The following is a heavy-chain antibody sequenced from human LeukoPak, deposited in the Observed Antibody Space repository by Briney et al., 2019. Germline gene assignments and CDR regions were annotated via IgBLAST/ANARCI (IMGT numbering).Heavy chain of an antibody. CDR3: VRCAVGCYYNYGIDA. Sequence: ASVKVSCKASGYTFTSYYMHWVRQAPGQGLEWMGWMNPNSGNTGYAQKFQGRVTMARSTPITTAYMELSSLRPEDTAVYYCVRCAVGCYYNYGIDAWGQGTTVTVSS. CDR2: MNPNSGNT. CDR1: GYTFTSYY. V-gene: IGHV1-8*02. D-gene: IGHD2-8*01. J-gene: IGHJ6*02.